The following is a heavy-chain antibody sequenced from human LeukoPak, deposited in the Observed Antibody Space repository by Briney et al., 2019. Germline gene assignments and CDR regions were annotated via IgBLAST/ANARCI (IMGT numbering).Heavy chain of an antibody. J-gene: IGHJ6*02. CDR1: GASVTTYY. CDR3: GTAARAHRERYGMDV. V-gene: IGHV4-4*09. Sequence: SETLSLTCTVSGASVTTYYWSWIRQPPGKGLEWIGYISDSGSTDYIPSLKSRATISVDTSKNQFSLKLSSVTAADTAVYYCGTAARAHRERYGMDVSGQGTTVTVSS. CDR2: ISDSGST.